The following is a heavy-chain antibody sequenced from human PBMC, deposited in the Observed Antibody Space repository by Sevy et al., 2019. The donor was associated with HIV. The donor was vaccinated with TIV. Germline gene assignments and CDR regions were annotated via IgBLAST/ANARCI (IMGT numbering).Heavy chain of an antibody. CDR3: ARDKTILEGRYGMDV. D-gene: IGHD3-3*01. CDR2: ISTSSGYI. CDR1: GFTFSNYN. J-gene: IGHJ6*02. Sequence: GGSLRLSCAASGFTFSNYNINWVRQSPGKGLEWVPFISTSSGYIYYADSVKGRFTISRDNAKNSLYLQMNSLRAEDTAVYYCARDKTILEGRYGMDVWGQGTTVTVSS. V-gene: IGHV3-21*06.